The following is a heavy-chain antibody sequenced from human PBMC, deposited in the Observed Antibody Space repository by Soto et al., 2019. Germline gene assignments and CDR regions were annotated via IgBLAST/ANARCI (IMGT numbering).Heavy chain of an antibody. Sequence: QVQLVESGGGVVQPGRSLRLSCAASGFPFSPYGMHWVRQAPGKGLEWVALICFDGSNKYYSDSVKGRFTISRDNSNNTLYLQMNTLRAEDTATYYCVRDIWDTSGWYFDYWGQGALVTVSS. V-gene: IGHV3-33*01. CDR1: GFPFSPYG. CDR2: ICFDGSNK. D-gene: IGHD6-19*01. CDR3: VRDIWDTSGWYFDY. J-gene: IGHJ4*02.